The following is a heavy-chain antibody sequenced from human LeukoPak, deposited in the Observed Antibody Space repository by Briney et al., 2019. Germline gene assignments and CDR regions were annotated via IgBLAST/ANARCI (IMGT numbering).Heavy chain of an antibody. V-gene: IGHV3-21*01. J-gene: IGHJ6*02. CDR2: ISSSSSYI. Sequence: GGSLRLSCAASGFTFSSYSMNWVRQAPGKGLEWVSSISSSSSYIYYADSVKGRFTISRDNAKNSLYLQMNSLRAEDTAVYYCAREAVVAAHYGMDVWGQGTTVTVSS. CDR1: GFTFSSYS. CDR3: AREAVVAAHYGMDV. D-gene: IGHD2-15*01.